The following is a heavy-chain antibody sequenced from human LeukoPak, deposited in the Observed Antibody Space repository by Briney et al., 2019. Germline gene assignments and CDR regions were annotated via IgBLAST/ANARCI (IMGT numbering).Heavy chain of an antibody. D-gene: IGHD3-10*01. CDR2: ISYDGSNK. V-gene: IGHV3-30*18. CDR3: ANGRETMVRGVIMGVFDY. J-gene: IGHJ4*02. CDR1: GFAFSSYG. Sequence: GGSLRLSCAASGFAFSSYGMHWVRQAPGKGLEWVAVISYDGSNKYYADSVKGRFTISRDNSKNTLYLQMNSLRAEDTAVYYCANGRETMVRGVIMGVFDYWGQGTLVTVSS.